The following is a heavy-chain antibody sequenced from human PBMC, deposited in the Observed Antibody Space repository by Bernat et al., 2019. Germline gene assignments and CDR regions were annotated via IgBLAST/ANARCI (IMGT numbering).Heavy chain of an antibody. CDR2: ISYDGNNK. CDR3: AKWGRTYYYDSSGYSRFDY. CDR1: GFTFSSYG. J-gene: IGHJ4*02. Sequence: QVQLVESGGGVVQPGRSLRLSCAASGFTFSSYGMHWVRQAPGKGLEWVAVISYDGNNKYYAASVTGRFTISRDNSKNTLYLQMNSLRAEDTAVYYCAKWGRTYYYDSSGYSRFDYWGQGTLVTVSS. V-gene: IGHV3-30*18. D-gene: IGHD3-22*01.